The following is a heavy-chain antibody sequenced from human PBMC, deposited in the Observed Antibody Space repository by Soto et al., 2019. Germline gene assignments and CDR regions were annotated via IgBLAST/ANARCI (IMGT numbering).Heavy chain of an antibody. V-gene: IGHV1-24*01. D-gene: IGHD6-6*01. Sequence: ASVKVSCKVSGYTLTELSMHWVRQAPGKGLEWMGGFDPEDGETIYAQKFQGRVTMTEDTSTDTAYMELSSLRPEDTAVYYCATALSLVLDPSFDYWGQGTLVTVSS. J-gene: IGHJ4*02. CDR2: FDPEDGET. CDR1: GYTLTELS. CDR3: ATALSLVLDPSFDY.